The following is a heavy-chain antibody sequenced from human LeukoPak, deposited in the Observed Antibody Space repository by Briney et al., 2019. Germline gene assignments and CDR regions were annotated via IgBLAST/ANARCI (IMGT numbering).Heavy chain of an antibody. D-gene: IGHD5-18*01. CDR3: ARDLDSYGSY. CDR2: IHSDGST. Sequence: GGSLRLSCAASGFTVSSNYMSWVRQAPGKGLEWVSVIHSDGSTYYADSVKGRFTISRDNSKNTVYLQMNSLRAEDTAVYYCARDLDSYGSYWGQGTLVTVSS. V-gene: IGHV3-53*01. J-gene: IGHJ4*02. CDR1: GFTVSSNY.